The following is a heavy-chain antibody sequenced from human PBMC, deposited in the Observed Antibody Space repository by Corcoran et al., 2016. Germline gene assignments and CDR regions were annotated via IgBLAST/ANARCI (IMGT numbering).Heavy chain of an antibody. Sequence: QVQLVQSGAEVKKPGASVKVSCQASGYTFSSYNMQWVRQAPGHGLEWMGIINPSGGSATYAQKFQGRVTMTRDTSTRTVYMELSSLRFEDTAVYYCARDSGSWSVDYWGQGTLVTVSS. CDR3: ARDSGSWSVDY. CDR1: GYTFSSYN. J-gene: IGHJ4*02. V-gene: IGHV1-46*01. D-gene: IGHD6-13*01. CDR2: INPSGGSA.